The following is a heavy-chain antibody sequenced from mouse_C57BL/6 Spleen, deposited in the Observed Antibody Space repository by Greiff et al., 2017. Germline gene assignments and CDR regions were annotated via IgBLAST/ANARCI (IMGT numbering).Heavy chain of an antibody. J-gene: IGHJ2*01. D-gene: IGHD4-1*01. Sequence: EVMLVESGGGLVKPGGSLKLSCAASGFTFSSYAMSWVRQTPEKRLEWVATISDGGSYTYYPDNVKGRFTISRDNAKNNLYLQMSHLKSEDTAMYYCARSNFSYYFDDWGQGTTLTVSS. CDR2: ISDGGSYT. CDR1: GFTFSSYA. V-gene: IGHV5-4*03. CDR3: ARSNFSYYFDD.